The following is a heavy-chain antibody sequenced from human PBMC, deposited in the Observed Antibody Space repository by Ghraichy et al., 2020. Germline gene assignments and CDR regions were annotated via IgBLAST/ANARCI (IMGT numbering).Heavy chain of an antibody. J-gene: IGHJ4*02. Sequence: GGSLRLSCAASGFTFSSYAMSWVRQAPGKGLEWVSTISSSGGSAYYADSVKGRFTISRDNSKNTLYLQMNSLRAEDTAVYYCATDSTTVSHFFDCWGQGTLVTVSS. CDR1: GFTFSSYA. CDR3: ATDSTTVSHFFDC. V-gene: IGHV3-23*01. CDR2: ISSSGGSA. D-gene: IGHD4-17*01.